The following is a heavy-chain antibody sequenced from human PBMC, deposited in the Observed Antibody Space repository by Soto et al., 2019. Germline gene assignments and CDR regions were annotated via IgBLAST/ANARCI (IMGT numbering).Heavy chain of an antibody. D-gene: IGHD5-12*01. CDR3: AREGGGYDLS. CDR1: GFTFKNYW. V-gene: IGHV3-7*05. J-gene: IGHJ4*02. CDR2: IKQDGGAR. Sequence: DVQLVESGGGLVLPGGSLRLSCAASGFTFKNYWMCWVRQAPGKGLEWVANIKQDGGARYYVDSVKGRFTIFRDNAKNSLYLQRNDLRVEDTAVYYCAREGGGYDLSWGQGTLVTVSS.